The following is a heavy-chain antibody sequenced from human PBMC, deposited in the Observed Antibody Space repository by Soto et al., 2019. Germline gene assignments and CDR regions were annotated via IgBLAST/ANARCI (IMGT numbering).Heavy chain of an antibody. CDR3: ARDQWASGSYETFGMDV. V-gene: IGHV1-46*01. D-gene: IGHD1-26*01. CDR2: INPSGGST. Sequence: ASVKVSCKASGYTFTSYYMHWVRQAPGQGLEWMGIINPSGGSTSYAQKFQGRVTMTRDTSTSTVYMELSSLRSEDTAVYYCARDQWASGSYETFGMDVWGQGTTVTAP. J-gene: IGHJ6*02. CDR1: GYTFTSYY.